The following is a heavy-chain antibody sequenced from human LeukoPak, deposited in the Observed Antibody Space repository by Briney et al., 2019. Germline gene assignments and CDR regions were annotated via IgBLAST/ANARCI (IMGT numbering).Heavy chain of an antibody. V-gene: IGHV4-61*01. CDR3: ARLSRIAAAGYDAFDI. Sequence: PSETLSLTCTVSGGSVSSGSYYWSWIRQPPGKGLEWNGYIYYSGSTNYNPSLKSRVTISVDTSKNQFSLKLSSVTAADTAVYYCARLSRIAAAGYDAFDIWGQGTMVTVSS. CDR1: GGSVSSGSYY. D-gene: IGHD6-13*01. CDR2: IYYSGST. J-gene: IGHJ3*02.